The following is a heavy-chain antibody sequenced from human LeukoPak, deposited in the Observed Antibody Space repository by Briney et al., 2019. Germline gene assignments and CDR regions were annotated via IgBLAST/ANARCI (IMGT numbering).Heavy chain of an antibody. J-gene: IGHJ2*01. CDR2: IYHSGST. V-gene: IGHV4-59*01. D-gene: IGHD3-10*01. CDR1: GGSMSSYY. Sequence: PSETLSLTCSVSGGSMSSYYWSWVRQPPGKGLERVGYIYHSGSTNYNPSLKNRVTISVDTSKNQFSLKLSPVTAADTAVYYCARRNYGGNSGRYWYFDLWGRGTLVTVSS. CDR3: ARRNYGGNSGRYWYFDL.